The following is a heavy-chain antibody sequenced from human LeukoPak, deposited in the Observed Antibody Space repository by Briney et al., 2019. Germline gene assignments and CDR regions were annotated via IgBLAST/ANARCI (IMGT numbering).Heavy chain of an antibody. CDR1: GYTFTSYG. Sequence: GASVKDSCKTSGYTFTSYGISWVRQAPGQGLEWMGWISAYNGNTNYAQKLQGRVTMTTDTSTSTAYMELRSLRSDDTAVYYCARDGAMVRGVINYCYGMDVWGQGTTVTVSS. CDR3: ARDGAMVRGVINYCYGMDV. J-gene: IGHJ6*02. CDR2: ISAYNGNT. D-gene: IGHD3-10*01. V-gene: IGHV1-18*01.